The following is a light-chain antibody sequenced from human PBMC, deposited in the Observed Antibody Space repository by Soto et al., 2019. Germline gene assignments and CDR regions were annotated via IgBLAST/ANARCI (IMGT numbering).Light chain of an antibody. Sequence: AIRMTQYPSSFSASTGDRVTITCRASQGIISYLAWYQQKPGKAPKLLIYAASTLQSGVPSRFSGSGSGTDFTLTISCLQSEDFATYYCQQYYSYPFTFGPGTKVDIK. CDR3: QQYYSYPFT. V-gene: IGKV1-8*01. CDR1: QGIISY. CDR2: AAS. J-gene: IGKJ3*01.